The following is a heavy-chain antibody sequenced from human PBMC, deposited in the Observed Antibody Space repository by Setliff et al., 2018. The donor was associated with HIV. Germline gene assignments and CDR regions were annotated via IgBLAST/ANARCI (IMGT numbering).Heavy chain of an antibody. CDR3: ARPYYDFWSGRTEFYFDY. J-gene: IGHJ4*02. V-gene: IGHV4-39*01. D-gene: IGHD3-3*01. Sequence: SETLSLTCTVSGGSISSGGYYWSWIRQHPGKGLEWIGYIYYSGSTYYNPSLKSRVTISVDTSKNQFSLKLSSVTAADTAVYYCARPYYDFWSGRTEFYFDYWGQGTLVTVSS. CDR2: IYYSGST. CDR1: GGSISSGGYY.